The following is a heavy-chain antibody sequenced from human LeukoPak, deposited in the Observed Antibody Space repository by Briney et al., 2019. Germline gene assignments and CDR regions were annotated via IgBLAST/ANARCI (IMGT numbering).Heavy chain of an antibody. CDR2: IKSKTDGGTT. CDR3: TTAGYYYDSSGPYGGDY. CDR1: GFTFSNAW. D-gene: IGHD3-22*01. Sequence: PGGSLRLSCAASGFTFSNAWMSWVRQAPGKGLEWVGRIKSKTDGGTTDYAAPVKGRFTISRDDSKNTLYLQTNSLKTEDTAVYYCTTAGYYYDSSGPYGGDYWGQGTLVTVSS. V-gene: IGHV3-15*01. J-gene: IGHJ4*02.